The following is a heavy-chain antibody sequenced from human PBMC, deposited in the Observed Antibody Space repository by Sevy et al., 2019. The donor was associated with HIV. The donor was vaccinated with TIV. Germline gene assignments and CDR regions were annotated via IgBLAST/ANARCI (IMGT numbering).Heavy chain of an antibody. J-gene: IGHJ4*02. CDR2: IKYDGSNK. CDR3: VKEGGAEGGDD. V-gene: IGHV3-30*02. CDR1: GFSYSSYG. D-gene: IGHD3-16*01. Sequence: EGSLRLSCAASGFSYSSYGMHWVRQAPGKELEWVAYIKYDGSNKDYADSVKGRFSISRDNSKNTLDLQMNSLRVEDTAVYYCVKEGGAEGGDDWGQGTLVTVSS.